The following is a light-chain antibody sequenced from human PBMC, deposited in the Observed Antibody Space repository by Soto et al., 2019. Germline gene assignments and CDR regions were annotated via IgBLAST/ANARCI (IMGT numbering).Light chain of an antibody. Sequence: EIVMTQSPATLSVSPGERATLSCRASQSVSSTLAWYQQKPGQAPRLLIYGASTRAAGIPATFSGSGSGTEFTLTISRPQYEDFPVYYCQQYNNWPPITCGQGTRLEIK. CDR2: GAS. CDR3: QQYNNWPPIT. V-gene: IGKV3-15*01. CDR1: QSVSST. J-gene: IGKJ5*01.